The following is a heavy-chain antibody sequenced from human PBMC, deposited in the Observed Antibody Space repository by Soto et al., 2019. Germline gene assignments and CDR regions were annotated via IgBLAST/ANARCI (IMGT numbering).Heavy chain of an antibody. J-gene: IGHJ5*02. Sequence: EVQLLESGGGLVQPGGSLRLSCAASGFTFSTYAMTWVRQAPGRGLEWVSTISGNVGDTYYSDPVEGRFTMSRDNSKNTPNLQMNNLPPRDPGIYHCAKGPEYCSRFAWGQGTLVTVSS. CDR3: AKGPEYCSRFA. CDR1: GFTFSTYA. D-gene: IGHD6-13*01. V-gene: IGHV3-23*01. CDR2: ISGNVGDT.